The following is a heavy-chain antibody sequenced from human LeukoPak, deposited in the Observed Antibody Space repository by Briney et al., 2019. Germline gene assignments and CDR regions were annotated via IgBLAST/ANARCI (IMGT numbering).Heavy chain of an antibody. CDR1: GYHFKRYS. J-gene: IGHJ4*02. CDR3: TRGGSYFEK. V-gene: IGHV3-48*02. D-gene: IGHD3-10*01. Sequence: GGSLRLSCVGSGYHFKRYSMNWVRQAPGKGLELMSYITSSSSYIFYEASVRGRFTLSRDNAANSMSLQMNSLRDEDTAVYYCTRGGSYFEKWGQGSLVTVTS. CDR2: ITSSSSYI.